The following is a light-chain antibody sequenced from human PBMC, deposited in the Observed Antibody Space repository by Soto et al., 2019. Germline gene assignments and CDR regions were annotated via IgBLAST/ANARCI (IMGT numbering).Light chain of an antibody. CDR2: GAS. Sequence: EIVMTQSPAPLSVSPGERATLSCRASQSVSSNLAWYQQKPGQAPRLLIDGASTRSTGIPARFSGSGSGTEFNLTISSLQSEACAVDYCQQYNNWPPWTCGQGTKVDSK. V-gene: IGKV3-15*01. CDR3: QQYNNWPPWT. J-gene: IGKJ1*01. CDR1: QSVSSN.